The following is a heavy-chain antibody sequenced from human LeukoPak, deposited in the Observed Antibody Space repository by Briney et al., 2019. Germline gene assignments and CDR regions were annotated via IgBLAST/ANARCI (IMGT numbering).Heavy chain of an antibody. J-gene: IGHJ4*02. CDR1: GGTFSSYA. D-gene: IGHD4-17*01. V-gene: IGHV1-69*04. Sequence: ASVKVSCKASGGTFSSYAISWVRQAPGQGLEWMGRIIPILGIANYAQKFQGRVTITADKSTSTAYMELSSLRSEDTAVYYCAREYYRTGKIGDYVFWYFDYWGQGTLVTVSS. CDR3: AREYYRTGKIGDYVFWYFDY. CDR2: IIPILGIA.